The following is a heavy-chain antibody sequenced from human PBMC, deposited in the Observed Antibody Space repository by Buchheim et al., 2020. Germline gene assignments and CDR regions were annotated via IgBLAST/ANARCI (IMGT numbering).Heavy chain of an antibody. CDR2: INHSGST. J-gene: IGHJ4*02. CDR3: ARGRYYGSGSYGLGY. Sequence: QLQLQESGPGLVKPSETLSLTCTVSGGSISSSSYYWSWIRQPPGKGLEWIGEINHSGSTNYNPSLKSRVTISVDTSKNQFSLKLSSVTAADTAVYYCARGRYYGSGSYGLGYWGQGTL. D-gene: IGHD3-10*01. CDR1: GGSISSSSYY. V-gene: IGHV4-39*07.